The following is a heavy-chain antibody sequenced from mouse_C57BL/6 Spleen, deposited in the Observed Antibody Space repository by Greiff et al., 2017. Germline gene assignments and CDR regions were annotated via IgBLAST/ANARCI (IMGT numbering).Heavy chain of an antibody. V-gene: IGHV2-6*01. J-gene: IGHJ3*01. CDR3: ARIYGSSLAWFAY. CDR1: GFSLTSYG. D-gene: IGHD1-1*01. CDR2: IWGVGST. Sequence: QVQLQQSGPGLVAPSQSLSITCTVSGFSLTSYGVDWVRQSPGKGLEWLGVIWGVGSTNYNSALKSRLSISKDNSKSQVFLKMNSLQTDDTAMYYCARIYGSSLAWFAYWGQGTLVTVSA.